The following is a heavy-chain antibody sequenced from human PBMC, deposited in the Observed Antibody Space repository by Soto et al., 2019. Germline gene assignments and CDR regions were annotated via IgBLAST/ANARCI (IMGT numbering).Heavy chain of an antibody. CDR3: ARDSYYDILTGYGWFDP. J-gene: IGHJ5*02. CDR1: GYTFTSYG. D-gene: IGHD3-9*01. Sequence: ASVKGSCKASGYTFTSYGISWVRQAPGQRLEWMGWISAYNGNTNYAQRLQGRVTMTTDTSTSTAYMELRSLRSDGTAVYYCARDSYYDILTGYGWFDPWGQGTLVTVSS. CDR2: ISAYNGNT. V-gene: IGHV1-18*01.